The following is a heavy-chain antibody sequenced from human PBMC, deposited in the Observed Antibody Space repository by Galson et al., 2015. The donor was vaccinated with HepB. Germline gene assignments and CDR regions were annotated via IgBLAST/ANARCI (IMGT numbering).Heavy chain of an antibody. CDR3: ARGGGSSWYYFDY. D-gene: IGHD6-13*01. V-gene: IGHV1-2*04. J-gene: IGHJ4*02. Sequence: SVKVSCKASGYTFTGYYMHWVRQAPGQGLEWMGWINPNSGGTNYAQKFQGWVTMTRDTSISTAYMELSRLRSDDTAVYYCARGGGSSWYYFDYWGQGTLVTVSS. CDR1: GYTFTGYY. CDR2: INPNSGGT.